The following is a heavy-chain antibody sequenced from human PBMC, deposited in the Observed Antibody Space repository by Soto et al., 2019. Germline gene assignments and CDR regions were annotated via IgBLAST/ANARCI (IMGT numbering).Heavy chain of an antibody. J-gene: IGHJ4*02. Sequence: ASVKVSCKASGGPFSSYAISWVRQAPGQGLEWMGGIIPIFGTANYAQKFQGRVTITADESTSTAYMELSSLRSEDTAVYYCARKWDHFSYGSGSYYPFDYWGQGTLVTVSS. V-gene: IGHV1-69*13. CDR2: IIPIFGTA. CDR1: GGPFSSYA. D-gene: IGHD3-10*01. CDR3: ARKWDHFSYGSGSYYPFDY.